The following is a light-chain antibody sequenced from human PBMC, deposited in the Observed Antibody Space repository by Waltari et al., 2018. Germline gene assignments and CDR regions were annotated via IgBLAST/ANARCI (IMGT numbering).Light chain of an antibody. CDR3: CSYGGASARL. Sequence: QSALTQPASVSGSPGQSITISCTGSSNYVGSYNLVSWYKQHPGEAPTLILYEVSKRPSGGSERVPGSKSGNTASLTISGLRPEDEADYYCCSYGGASARLFGGGTKVTVL. J-gene: IGLJ2*01. CDR1: SNYVGSYNL. V-gene: IGLV2-23*02. CDR2: EVS.